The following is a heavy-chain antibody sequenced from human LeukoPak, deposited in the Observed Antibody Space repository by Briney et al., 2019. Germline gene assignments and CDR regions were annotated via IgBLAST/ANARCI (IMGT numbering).Heavy chain of an antibody. CDR1: GFTFSSYG. CDR2: ISYDDSNK. CDR3: AKAHEVVVVAATFAPDPYGMDV. V-gene: IGHV3-30*18. D-gene: IGHD2-15*01. Sequence: GGSLRLSCAASGFTFSSYGMHWVRQAPGKGLEWVAVISYDDSNKYYADSVKGRFTISRDNSKNTLYLQMNSLRAEDSAVYYCAKAHEVVVVAATFAPDPYGMDVWGQGTTVTVSS. J-gene: IGHJ6*02.